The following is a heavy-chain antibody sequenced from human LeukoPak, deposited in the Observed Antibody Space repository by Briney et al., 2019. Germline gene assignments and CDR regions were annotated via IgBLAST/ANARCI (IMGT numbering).Heavy chain of an antibody. CDR2: IYSGGST. J-gene: IGHJ4*02. Sequence: PGGSLRLSCAASGFTVSSNYMSWVRQAPGKGLEWVSVIYSGGSTYYADSVKGRFTISRDNSKNTLYLQMNSLRAEDTAVYYCAKIEVGATRYFDYWGQGTLVTVSS. D-gene: IGHD1-26*01. CDR3: AKIEVGATRYFDY. CDR1: GFTVSSNY. V-gene: IGHV3-53*01.